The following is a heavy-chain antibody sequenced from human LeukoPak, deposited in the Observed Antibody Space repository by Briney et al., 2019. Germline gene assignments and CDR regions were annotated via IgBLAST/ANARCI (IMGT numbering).Heavy chain of an antibody. J-gene: IGHJ6*03. CDR1: GGTFSSYA. V-gene: IGHV1-69*01. Sequence: ASVKVSCKASGGTFSSYAISWVRLAPGQGLEWMGGIIPIFGTANYAQKFQGRVTITADESTSTVYMELSSLRSEDTAVYYCARDRGYSYAKKSSEYYYMDVWGKGTTVTISS. CDR3: ARDRGYSYAKKSSEYYYMDV. D-gene: IGHD5-18*01. CDR2: IIPIFGTA.